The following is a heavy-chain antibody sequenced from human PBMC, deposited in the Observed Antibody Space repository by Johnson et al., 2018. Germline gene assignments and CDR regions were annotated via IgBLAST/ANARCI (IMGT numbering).Heavy chain of an antibody. CDR3: AKDWVYAMVHYYYYMDV. CDR2: ITYDGSNK. CDR1: GFTFSSYG. D-gene: IGHD2-8*01. V-gene: IGHV3-30*18. Sequence: QVQLLESGGGVVQPGRSLRLSCAASGFTFSSYGMHWVRQAPGKGLEWVAIITYDGSNKYYAASVKGRFTISRDNSKNTLYLKMNSLRAEDTAVYYCAKDWVYAMVHYYYYMDVWGKGTTVTVSS. J-gene: IGHJ6*03.